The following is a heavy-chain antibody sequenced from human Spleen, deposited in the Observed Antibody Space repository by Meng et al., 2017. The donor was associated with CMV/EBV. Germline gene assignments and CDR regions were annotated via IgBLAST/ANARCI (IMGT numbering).Heavy chain of an antibody. CDR2: MYYGGST. CDR1: GGSISGNTYY. J-gene: IGHJ6*02. V-gene: IGHV4-39*01. Sequence: SETLSLTCTVSGGSISGNTYYWGWIRQPPGKGLEWIGTMYYGGSTYKNPSLKSRVTISVDTSKNQFSLRLSSVTAADTAVYYCARARDCSSTSCYDHLPEYYYYGMDVWGQGTTVTVSS. CDR3: ARARDCSSTSCYDHLPEYYYYGMDV. D-gene: IGHD2-2*01.